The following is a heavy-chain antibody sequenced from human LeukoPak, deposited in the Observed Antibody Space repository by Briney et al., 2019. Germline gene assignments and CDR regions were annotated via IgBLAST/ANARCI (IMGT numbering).Heavy chain of an antibody. CDR1: GFTFSSYA. CDR3: ANSPPRGYSGYD. CDR2: ISYDGSNK. J-gene: IGHJ4*02. Sequence: GGSLRLSCAASGFTFSSYAMHWVRQAPGKGLEWVAVISYDGSNKYYADSVKGRFTISRDNSKNTLYLQMNSLRAEDTAVYYCANSPPRGYSGYDWGQGTLVTVSS. V-gene: IGHV3-30*04. D-gene: IGHD5-12*01.